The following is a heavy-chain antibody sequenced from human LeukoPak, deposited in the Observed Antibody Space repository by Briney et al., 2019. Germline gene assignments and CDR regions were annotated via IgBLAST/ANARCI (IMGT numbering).Heavy chain of an antibody. V-gene: IGHV1-2*02. CDR3: ARRGSGNYYNVYYFDY. CDR1: GYTFTDYY. CDR2: INPNSGGT. Sequence: GASVKVSCKASGYTFTDYYIHWVRQAPGQGLKWMGWINPNSGGTNYAQKFQDRVTMTRDASISTAYMELSSLRSDDTALYYCARRGSGNYYNVYYFDYWSQGTLVTVSS. D-gene: IGHD3-10*01. J-gene: IGHJ4*02.